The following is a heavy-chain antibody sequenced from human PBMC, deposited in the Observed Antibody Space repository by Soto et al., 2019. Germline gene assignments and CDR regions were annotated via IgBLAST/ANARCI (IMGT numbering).Heavy chain of an antibody. Sequence: QVQLAQSGGEVKKLGASLKVSCKASGYTFTNYGISWVRQAPGQGLEWMGWISPYNGHTNSAQKFQDRMSMTTDISTAAAYMELRSLRTDDTAVYYCARDHPFIVATMSIDFWGQGTLVSVSS. CDR1: GYTFTNYG. CDR3: ARDHPFIVATMSIDF. V-gene: IGHV1-18*01. J-gene: IGHJ4*02. CDR2: ISPYNGHT. D-gene: IGHD5-12*01.